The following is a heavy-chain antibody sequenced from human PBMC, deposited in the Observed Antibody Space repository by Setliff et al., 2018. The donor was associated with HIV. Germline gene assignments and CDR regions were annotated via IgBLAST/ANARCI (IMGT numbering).Heavy chain of an antibody. Sequence: SLRLSCVVSGLTFSSYGFHWVRQAPGKGLDWVSFIQYDESNKYYGDSVKGRFTISRDNSKNTLYLQMNSLRAKDAAVYYCAKAFGYCSGGSCPVLMDVWGKGTTVTVSS. D-gene: IGHD2-15*01. CDR3: AKAFGYCSGGSCPVLMDV. V-gene: IGHV3-30*02. J-gene: IGHJ6*03. CDR1: GLTFSSYG. CDR2: IQYDESNK.